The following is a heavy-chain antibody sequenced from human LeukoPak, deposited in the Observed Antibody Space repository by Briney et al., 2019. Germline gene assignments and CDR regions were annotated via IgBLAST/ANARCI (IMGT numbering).Heavy chain of an antibody. Sequence: GGSLRLSCAASGFTFSSCWMTWVRQAPGKGLEWVANIKPDASEKNYVDSVKGRFTISRDNAKNSLYLQMNSLRAEDTAVYYCASLHYDSSVFVDYWGQGTLVTVSS. V-gene: IGHV3-7*01. CDR1: GFTFSSCW. J-gene: IGHJ4*02. CDR3: ASLHYDSSVFVDY. CDR2: IKPDASEK. D-gene: IGHD3-22*01.